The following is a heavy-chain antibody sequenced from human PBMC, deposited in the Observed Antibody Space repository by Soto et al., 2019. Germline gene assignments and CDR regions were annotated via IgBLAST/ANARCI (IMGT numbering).Heavy chain of an antibody. CDR3: ARPQAGSYGMDV. V-gene: IGHV4-34*01. CDR2: INHSGST. J-gene: IGHJ6*02. Sequence: QVQLQQWGVGLLKPSETLSLTCAVYGGSFSGYYWSWIRQPPGKGLEWIGEINHSGSTNYNPSLKSRVTLSVDTSKNQFSLTPSSVTAADPAVYYCARPQAGSYGMDVWGQGTTVTVSS. D-gene: IGHD6-19*01. CDR1: GGSFSGYY.